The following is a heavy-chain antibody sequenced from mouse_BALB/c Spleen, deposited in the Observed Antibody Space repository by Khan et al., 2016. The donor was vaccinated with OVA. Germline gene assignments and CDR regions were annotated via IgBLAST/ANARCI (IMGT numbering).Heavy chain of an antibody. CDR2: IWSGGST. V-gene: IGHV2-2*02. CDR1: GFSLTHYG. CDR3: ARNDDYDEGLAY. D-gene: IGHD2-4*01. J-gene: IGHJ3*01. Sequence: QVQLKESGPGLVQPSQSLSITCTVSGFSLTHYGVHWVRQSPGKGLEWLGVIWSGGSTDYNAAFKSRLNISKANTKNQAFFKMNSLQATDTAVYYCARNDDYDEGLAYWGQGTLVTVSA.